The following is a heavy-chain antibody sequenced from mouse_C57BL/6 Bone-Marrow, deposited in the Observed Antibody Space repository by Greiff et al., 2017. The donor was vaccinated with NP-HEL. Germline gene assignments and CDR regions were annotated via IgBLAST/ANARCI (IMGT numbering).Heavy chain of an antibody. CDR1: GYSITSGYY. CDR3: ASSRNWDGAWFAY. J-gene: IGHJ3*01. CDR2: ISYDGSN. D-gene: IGHD4-1*01. V-gene: IGHV3-6*01. Sequence: EVQLQQSGPGLVKPSQSLSLTCSVTGYSITSGYYWNWIRQFPGNKLEWMGYISYDGSNNYNPSLKNRISITRDTSKNQFFLKLNSVTTEDTATYYCASSRNWDGAWFAYWGQGTLVTVSA.